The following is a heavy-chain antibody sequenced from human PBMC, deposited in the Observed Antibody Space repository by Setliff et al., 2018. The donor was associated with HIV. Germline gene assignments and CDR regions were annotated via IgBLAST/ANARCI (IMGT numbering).Heavy chain of an antibody. V-gene: IGHV4-61*02. CDR2: IYFSGST. CDR1: GGSISSGSYY. CDR3: ARDWAAPYYYGMDV. Sequence: SETLSLTCTVSGGSISSGSYYWSWIRQPAGKTLEWIGRIYFSGSTNYNPSLKSRVTISIDTSKNQLSLKLSSVTAVDTAVYYCARDWAAPYYYGMDVWGPGTTVTVSS. J-gene: IGHJ6*02. D-gene: IGHD3-16*01.